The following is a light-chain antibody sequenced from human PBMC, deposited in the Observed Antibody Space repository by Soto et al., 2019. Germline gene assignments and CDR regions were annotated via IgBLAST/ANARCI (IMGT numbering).Light chain of an antibody. Sequence: QSVLTQPPSVSGAPGQRVTISCTGSSSNIGAGYDVYWYQQLPGTAPKLLIYDNSNRPSGVPDRFSGSKSGTSASLAIAGLQAEEEADYCSQSYDSSLSGVFGGGTKLTVL. J-gene: IGLJ2*01. V-gene: IGLV1-40*01. CDR2: DNS. CDR1: SSNIGAGYD. CDR3: QSYDSSLSGV.